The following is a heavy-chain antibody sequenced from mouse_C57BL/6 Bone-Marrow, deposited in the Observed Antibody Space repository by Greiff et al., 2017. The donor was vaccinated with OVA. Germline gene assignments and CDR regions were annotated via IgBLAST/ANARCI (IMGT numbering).Heavy chain of an antibody. CDR3: ASGGLRGYFDV. D-gene: IGHD2-4*01. CDR2: IYPRSGNT. Sequence: VLLVESGAELARPGASVKLSCKASGYTFTSYGISWVKQRTGQGLEWIGEIYPRSGNTYYNEKFKGKATLTADKSSSTAYMELRSLTSEDSAVYFCASGGLRGYFDVWGTGTTVTVSS. V-gene: IGHV1-81*01. J-gene: IGHJ1*03. CDR1: GYTFTSYG.